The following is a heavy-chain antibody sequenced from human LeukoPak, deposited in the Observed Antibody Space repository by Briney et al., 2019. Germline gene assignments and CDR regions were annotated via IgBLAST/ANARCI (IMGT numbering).Heavy chain of an antibody. V-gene: IGHV4-34*01. CDR3: ARAGERYCSSTSCQIFDY. CDR2: INHSGST. J-gene: IGHJ4*02. Sequence: SETLSLTCAVYGGSFSGYYWSWIRQPPGKGLEWIGEINHSGSTNYNPSLKSRVTISVDTSKNQFSLKLSSVTAADTAVYYCARAGERYCSSTSCQIFDYWGQGTLVTVSS. D-gene: IGHD2-2*01. CDR1: GGSFSGYY.